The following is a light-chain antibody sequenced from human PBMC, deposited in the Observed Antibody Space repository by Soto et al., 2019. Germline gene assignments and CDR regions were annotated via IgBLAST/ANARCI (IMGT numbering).Light chain of an antibody. CDR2: EVS. J-gene: IGLJ2*01. CDR3: SSYTSSSTLV. V-gene: IGLV2-14*01. Sequence: QSALTQPASVSGSPGQSITISCTGTSSDVGGYNYVSWYQQHPGKAPKLMIYEVSNRPSGVSNLFSGSKSGNTASLPISGLQAEDEADYYCSSYTSSSTLVFGGGAKLTVL. CDR1: SSDVGGYNY.